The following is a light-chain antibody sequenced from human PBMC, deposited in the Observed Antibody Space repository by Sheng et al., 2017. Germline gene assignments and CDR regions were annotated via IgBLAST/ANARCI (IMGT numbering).Light chain of an antibody. J-gene: IGKJ1*01. Sequence: DIQMTQSPSTLSASVGDRVTITCRASQSISSWLAWYQQKPGKAPKILIYKASSLESGVPSRFSGSGSGTEFTLTISSLQHDDSATYYCQQYSNYWTFGQGTKVEIK. CDR1: QSISSW. CDR3: QQYSNYWT. CDR2: KAS. V-gene: IGKV1-5*03.